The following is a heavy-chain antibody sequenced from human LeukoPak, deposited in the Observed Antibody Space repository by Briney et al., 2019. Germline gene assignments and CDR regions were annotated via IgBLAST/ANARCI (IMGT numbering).Heavy chain of an antibody. CDR2: IWSDGSNR. Sequence: PGGSLRLSCAASGFIFSHYGMHWVRQAPGKGLEWVAVIWSDGSNRFYAGSVKGRFTISRDNSQNTVFLQMNSLRVEDTAMYSCARDAQRGFDYSNSLEYWGHGTLVTVSS. CDR1: GFIFSHYG. CDR3: ARDAQRGFDYSNSLEY. J-gene: IGHJ4*01. D-gene: IGHD4-11*01. V-gene: IGHV3-33*01.